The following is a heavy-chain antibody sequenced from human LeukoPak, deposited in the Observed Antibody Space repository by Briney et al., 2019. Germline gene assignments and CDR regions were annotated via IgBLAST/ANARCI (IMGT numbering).Heavy chain of an antibody. CDR3: AKNGNYYDSSGYYYY. J-gene: IGHJ4*02. Sequence: PGRSLRLSCAASGFTFSSYAMHWVRQAPGKGLEWVAVISYDGSNKYHADSVKGRFTISRDNSKNTLYLQMNSLRAEDTAVYYCAKNGNYYDSSGYYYYWGQGTLVTVSS. CDR2: ISYDGSNK. CDR1: GFTFSSYA. D-gene: IGHD3-22*01. V-gene: IGHV3-30*04.